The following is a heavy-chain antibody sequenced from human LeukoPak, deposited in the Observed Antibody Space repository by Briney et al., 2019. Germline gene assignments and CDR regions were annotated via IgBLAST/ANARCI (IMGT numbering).Heavy chain of an antibody. V-gene: IGHV4-39*07. CDR2: IYYSGST. Sequence: SETLSLTCTVSGGSISSSSYYWGWIRQPPGKGLEWIGSIYYSGSTYYNPSLKSRVTISVDTSKNQFSLRLSSVTAADTAVYYWSRDSAHFCSGGRFRPYYMDVWGKGTSVTVSS. CDR1: GGSISSSSYY. D-gene: IGHD2-15*01. CDR3: SRDSAHFCSGGRFRPYYMDV. J-gene: IGHJ6*03.